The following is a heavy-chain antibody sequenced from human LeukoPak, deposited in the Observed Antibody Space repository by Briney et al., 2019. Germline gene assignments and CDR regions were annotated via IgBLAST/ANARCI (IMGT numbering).Heavy chain of an antibody. Sequence: GGSLRLSCAASGFTFGSYSMNWVRQAPGKGLEWVSSISSSSSYIYYADSVKGRFTIARDNAKNSLYLQMNSLRAEDTAVYYCARDHIEYDILTGYYSRYGMDVWGQGTTVTVSS. CDR1: GFTFGSYS. CDR3: ARDHIEYDILTGYYSRYGMDV. J-gene: IGHJ6*02. D-gene: IGHD3-9*01. V-gene: IGHV3-21*01. CDR2: ISSSSSYI.